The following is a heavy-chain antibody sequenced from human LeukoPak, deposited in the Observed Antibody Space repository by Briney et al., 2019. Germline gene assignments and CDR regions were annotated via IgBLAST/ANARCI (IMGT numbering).Heavy chain of an antibody. Sequence: GGSLRLSCAASGFTFSSYAMHWVRQAPGKGLEWVAVISYDVRNKYYADSVKGRFTISRDNSKNTLYLQMNSLRVEDTAVYYCASDPSLVNYWGXXXXXTVSS. CDR1: GFTFSSYA. CDR3: ASDPSLVNY. CDR2: ISYDVRNK. V-gene: IGHV3-30*04. J-gene: IGHJ4*01. D-gene: IGHD2-21*01.